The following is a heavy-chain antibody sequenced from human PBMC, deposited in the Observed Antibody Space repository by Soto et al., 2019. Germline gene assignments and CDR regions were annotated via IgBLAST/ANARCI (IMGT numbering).Heavy chain of an antibody. J-gene: IGHJ4*02. CDR2: INSDGSGT. Sequence: VQLVESGGGLVQPGGSLRLSCATYGFAFSDYWMHWARQVPGKGLVWLSRINSDGSGTGYADSVRGRFTIFRDKAKRTVYLRMNSLTVEDTAGYYCVESGGAGTGYWGQGTMVTVSS. CDR3: VESGGAGTGY. V-gene: IGHV3-74*01. CDR1: GFAFSDYW.